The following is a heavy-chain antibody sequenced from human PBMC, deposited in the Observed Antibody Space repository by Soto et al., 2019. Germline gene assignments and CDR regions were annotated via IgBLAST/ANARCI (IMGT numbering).Heavy chain of an antibody. D-gene: IGHD2-2*01. J-gene: IGHJ4*02. CDR3: ARGDCSSTSCYPYFDY. V-gene: IGHV1-3*01. CDR2: INAGNGNT. Sequence: ASVKVSCKASGYTFTSYAMHWVRQAPGQRLEWMGWINAGNGNTKYSQKFQGRVTITRDTSASTAYMELSSLRSEDTAVYYCARGDCSSTSCYPYFDYWGQGTLVTVSS. CDR1: GYTFTSYA.